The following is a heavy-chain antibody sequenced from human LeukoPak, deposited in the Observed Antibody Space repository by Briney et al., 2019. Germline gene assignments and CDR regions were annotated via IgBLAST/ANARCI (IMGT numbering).Heavy chain of an antibody. J-gene: IGHJ4*02. D-gene: IGHD3-3*01. V-gene: IGHV1-18*01. Sequence: ASVKVSCKASGGTFSSYAISWVRQAPGQGLEWMGWISAYNGNTNYAQKLQGRVTMTTDTSTSTAYMELRSLRSDDTAVYYCARDSYDDFWSGYYTPTFDYWGQGTLVTVSS. CDR3: ARDSYDDFWSGYYTPTFDY. CDR2: ISAYNGNT. CDR1: GGTFSSYA.